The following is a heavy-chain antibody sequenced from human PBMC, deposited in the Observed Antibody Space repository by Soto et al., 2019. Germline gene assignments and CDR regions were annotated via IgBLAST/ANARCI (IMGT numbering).Heavy chain of an antibody. CDR3: AREGGYSFGYHY. V-gene: IGHV3-48*01. D-gene: IGHD5-18*01. CDR1: GFTFSSYS. Sequence: EVHLVESGGGLVQPGGSLRLSCAASGFTFSSYSMNWVRQAPGKGLEWVSYISTSSSTISYADSVKGRFTISRDNANNSLYLQMNSMRAEDTAVYYCAREGGYSFGYHYLGQGTLVTVSS. J-gene: IGHJ4*02. CDR2: ISTSSSTI.